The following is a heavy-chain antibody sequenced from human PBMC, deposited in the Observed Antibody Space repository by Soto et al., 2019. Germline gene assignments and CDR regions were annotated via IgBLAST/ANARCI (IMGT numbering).Heavy chain of an antibody. V-gene: IGHV3-23*01. D-gene: IGHD6-13*01. J-gene: IGHJ4*02. CDR1: GFTFSSYA. CDR2: ISGSGDST. CDR3: ATGPRPRSSSWYVADY. Sequence: GGSLRLSCAASGFTFSSYAMSWVRQAPGKGLEWVSGISGSGDSTYYADSVKGRFTISRDNSKNTLYLQMNSLRAEDTAVYYCATGPRPRSSSWYVADYWGQGTLVTVSS.